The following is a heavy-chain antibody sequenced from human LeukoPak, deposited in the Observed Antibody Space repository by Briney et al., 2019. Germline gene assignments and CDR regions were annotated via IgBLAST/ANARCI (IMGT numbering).Heavy chain of an antibody. V-gene: IGHV4-4*07. Sequence: SSQTLSLTCTVSGGSTNNYCWSWIRQSAGKGLEWIGRIYPSGRSNYNPSLKSRVTMSVDTSKNQVSLKLTSVTAADTAVYYCARGLGATTSEALDLWGQGTMVTVSS. CDR1: GGSTNNYC. CDR2: IYPSGRS. D-gene: IGHD1-26*01. J-gene: IGHJ3*01. CDR3: ARGLGATTSEALDL.